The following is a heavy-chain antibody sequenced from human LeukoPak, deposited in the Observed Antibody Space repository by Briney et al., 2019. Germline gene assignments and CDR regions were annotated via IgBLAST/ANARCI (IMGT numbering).Heavy chain of an antibody. CDR1: GFTFSSYS. CDR3: AKDIEYSSTYFDY. J-gene: IGHJ4*02. V-gene: IGHV3-21*01. CDR2: ISSSSSYI. D-gene: IGHD6-6*01. Sequence: GGSLRLSCAASGFTFSSYSMNWVRQAPGKGLEWVSSISSSSSYIYYADSVEGRFTISRDNAKNSLYLQMNSLRAEDTAVYYCAKDIEYSSTYFDYWGQGTLVTVSS.